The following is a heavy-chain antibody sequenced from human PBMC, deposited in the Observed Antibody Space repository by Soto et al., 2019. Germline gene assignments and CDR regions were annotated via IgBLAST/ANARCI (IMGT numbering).Heavy chain of an antibody. CDR3: ARGLYDSGSFYFDF. D-gene: IGHD3-10*01. J-gene: IGHJ4*02. Sequence: PGGSLRLSCAASGFNFIRKYMIWVRQAPGKGLEWVSILYGGGTTYYADSVKGRFTISRDTSENTLYLQMNSLRAEDTAVYYCARGLYDSGSFYFDFWGQGTLVTVSS. V-gene: IGHV3-53*01. CDR1: GFNFIRKY. CDR2: LYGGGTT.